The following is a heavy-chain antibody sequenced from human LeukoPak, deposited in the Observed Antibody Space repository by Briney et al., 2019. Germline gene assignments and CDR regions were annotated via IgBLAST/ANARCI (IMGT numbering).Heavy chain of an antibody. V-gene: IGHV3-21*01. J-gene: IGHJ4*02. CDR1: GFTFSSYS. CDR2: ISSSSSYI. CDR3: ARVKYYDSSGYSK. Sequence: GGSLRLSCAASGFTFSSYSMNWVRQAPGKGLEWVSSISSSSSYIYYADSVRGRFTISRDNAKNSLFLQMNSLRAEDTAVYYCARVKYYDSSGYSKWGQGTLVTVSS. D-gene: IGHD3-22*01.